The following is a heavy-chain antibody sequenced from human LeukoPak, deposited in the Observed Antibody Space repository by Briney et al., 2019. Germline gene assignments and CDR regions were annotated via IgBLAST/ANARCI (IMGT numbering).Heavy chain of an antibody. J-gene: IGHJ4*02. CDR1: GGSISSSSYY. Sequence: SETLSLTCTVSGGSISSSSYYWGWIRQPPGKGLEWIGSIYYSGSTYYNPSLKSRVTVSVDTSKNQFSLKLSSVTAADTAVYYCARHRVGIAAAGHTTGGYYFDYWGQGTLVTVSS. CDR2: IYYSGST. D-gene: IGHD6-13*01. CDR3: ARHRVGIAAAGHTTGGYYFDY. V-gene: IGHV4-39*01.